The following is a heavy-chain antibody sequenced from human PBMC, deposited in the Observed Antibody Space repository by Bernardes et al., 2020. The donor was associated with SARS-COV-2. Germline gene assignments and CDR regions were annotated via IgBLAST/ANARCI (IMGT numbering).Heavy chain of an antibody. CDR2: ISAYNGDT. D-gene: IGHD2-15*01. Sequence: ASVKVSCKTSGYTFISYGVSWVRQAPGQGLDWMGFISAYNGDTKYAPKFQGRVTMTTDTSTNTAYMDLRSLASDDTAVYYCVREAGRGYYYGLDVWGQGTTVTVSS. V-gene: IGHV1-18*01. J-gene: IGHJ6*02. CDR3: VREAGRGYYYGLDV. CDR1: GYTFISYG.